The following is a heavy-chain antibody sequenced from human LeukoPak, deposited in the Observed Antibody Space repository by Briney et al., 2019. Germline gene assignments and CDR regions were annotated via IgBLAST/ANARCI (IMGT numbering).Heavy chain of an antibody. CDR1: GFPFTGYY. J-gene: IGHJ4*02. CDR3: ARVSSRGYSGYDWSGFDY. V-gene: IGHV1-2*02. Sequence: ASVKVSCKTSGFPFTGYYMHWVRQAPGQGLEWMGWINPNSGGTNYAQKFQGRVTMTRDTSISTAYMELSRLRSDDTAVYYCARVSSRGYSGYDWSGFDYWGQGTLVTVSS. CDR2: INPNSGGT. D-gene: IGHD5-12*01.